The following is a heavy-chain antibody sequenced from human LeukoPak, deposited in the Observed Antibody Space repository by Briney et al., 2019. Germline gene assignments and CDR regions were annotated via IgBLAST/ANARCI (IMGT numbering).Heavy chain of an antibody. D-gene: IGHD6-13*01. CDR2: IYTSGST. Sequence: SKTLSLTCTVSGGSISSYYWSWIRQPPGKGLEWIGYIYTSGSTNYNPSLKSRVTISVDTSKNQFSLKLSSVTAADTAVYYCARLITRESWFWYFDLWGRGTLVTVSS. J-gene: IGHJ2*01. V-gene: IGHV4-4*09. CDR3: ARLITRESWFWYFDL. CDR1: GGSISSYY.